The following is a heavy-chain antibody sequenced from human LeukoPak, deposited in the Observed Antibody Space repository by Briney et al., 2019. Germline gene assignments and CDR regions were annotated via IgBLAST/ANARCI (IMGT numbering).Heavy chain of an antibody. J-gene: IGHJ3*02. CDR3: TRVRNSNNWWGAFDI. CDR1: GYTFGTSS. V-gene: IGHV1-18*01. D-gene: IGHD1-1*01. CDR2: ISPNNGNT. Sequence: ASVKASCKAFGYTFGTSSISWLRQAPGQRPEWMGWISPNNGNTHYAQGVQGRVTMTADTSRSTAYMELRSPRSDDTAVYYCTRVRNSNNWWGAFDIWGQGTMVTVSS.